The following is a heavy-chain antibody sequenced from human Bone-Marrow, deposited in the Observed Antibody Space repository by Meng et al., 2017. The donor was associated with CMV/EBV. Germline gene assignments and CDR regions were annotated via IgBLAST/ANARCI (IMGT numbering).Heavy chain of an antibody. J-gene: IGHJ6*02. Sequence: ASVKVSCKASGYTFTGYYMHWVRQAPGQGLEWMGWINPNSGGTNYAQKFQGRVTMTRDTSISTAYMELSRLRSDDTAVYYCARGEKLRFLEWLSNYGMDVWGQGTTVTVSS. CDR2: INPNSGGT. D-gene: IGHD3-3*01. V-gene: IGHV1-2*02. CDR3: ARGEKLRFLEWLSNYGMDV. CDR1: GYTFTGYY.